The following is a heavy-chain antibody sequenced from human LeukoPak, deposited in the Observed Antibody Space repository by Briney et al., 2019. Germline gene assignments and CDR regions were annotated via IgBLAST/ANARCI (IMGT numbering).Heavy chain of an antibody. CDR1: GGTFNNYT. J-gene: IGHJ6*04. CDR3: ATGLWFGKYLDV. CDR2: IIPIFGTA. V-gene: IGHV1-69*06. D-gene: IGHD3-10*01. Sequence: GASVKVSCKASGGTFNNYTIIWVRQAPGQGLEWMGGIIPIFGTANYAQKFQGKVTITADKSTSTAYMEVSSLRSEDTAVYYCATGLWFGKYLDVWGKGTTVTISS.